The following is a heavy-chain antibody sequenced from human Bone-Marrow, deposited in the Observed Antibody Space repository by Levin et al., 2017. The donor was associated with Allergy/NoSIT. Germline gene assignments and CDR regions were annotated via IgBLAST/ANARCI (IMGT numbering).Heavy chain of an antibody. J-gene: IGHJ4*02. V-gene: IGHV3-11*03. CDR1: GITFSDYY. D-gene: IGHD3-22*01. Sequence: KTGESLKISCAASGITFSDYYMHWIRQTPGKGLEWVSYISDGGAYTNYADSVKGRFTISRDNAKNSLYLQMDSLGVDDTAVYYCASRNRDSDGYYFDYWGRGTLVTVSS. CDR2: ISDGGAYT. CDR3: ASRNRDSDGYYFDY.